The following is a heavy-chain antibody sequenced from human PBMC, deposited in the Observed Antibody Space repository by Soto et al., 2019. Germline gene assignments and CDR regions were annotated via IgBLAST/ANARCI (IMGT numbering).Heavy chain of an antibody. V-gene: IGHV1-69*02. Sequence: GASVKVSCKASGGTFSSYTISWVRQAPGQGLEWMGRIIPILGIANYAQKFQGGVTITADKSTSTAYMELSSLRSEDTAVYYCARLPLKDILTGYYNSGMDVWGQGTTVTVSS. CDR3: ARLPLKDILTGYYNSGMDV. CDR2: IIPILGIA. CDR1: GGTFSSYT. J-gene: IGHJ6*02. D-gene: IGHD3-9*01.